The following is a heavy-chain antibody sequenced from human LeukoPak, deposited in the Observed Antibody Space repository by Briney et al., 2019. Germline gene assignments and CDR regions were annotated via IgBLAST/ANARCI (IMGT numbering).Heavy chain of an antibody. CDR1: GFTFSSYA. J-gene: IGHJ4*02. Sequence: GGSLRLSSSASGFTFSSYAMHWVRQAPGKGLEYVSGISSYGGSTYYADSVKGRFIISRDNSKNTLYLQMSSLRAEDSALYYCVKGDYYGSGSYPDYWGQGTLVTVSS. CDR3: VKGDYYGSGSYPDY. V-gene: IGHV3-64D*06. CDR2: ISSYGGST. D-gene: IGHD3-10*01.